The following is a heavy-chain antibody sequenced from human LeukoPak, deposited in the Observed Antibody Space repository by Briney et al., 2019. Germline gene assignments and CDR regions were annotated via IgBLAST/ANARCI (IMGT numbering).Heavy chain of an antibody. CDR1: GYTFTSYG. CDR2: ISAYNGNT. CDR3: ASAVTEDGYSAFDI. V-gene: IGHV1-18*01. Sequence: GASVRVSCKASGYTFTSYGISWVRQAPGQGLEWMGWISAYNGNTNYAQKLQGRLTMTTDTSTSTAYMELRSLRSDDTAVYYCASAVTEDGYSAFDIWGQGTMVTVSS. D-gene: IGHD5-24*01. J-gene: IGHJ3*02.